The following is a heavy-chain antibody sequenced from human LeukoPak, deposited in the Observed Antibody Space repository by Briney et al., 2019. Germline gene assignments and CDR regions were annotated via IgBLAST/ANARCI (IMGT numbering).Heavy chain of an antibody. V-gene: IGHV3-23*01. CDR1: GFTFSSFA. Sequence: PGGSLKLSCASSGFTFSSFAMRWVRQAPGKGLEWGAVSSGSGCCTYYADSVKGRFNISRDSYKNTLYLQINRLRDEDTAVYYCAKDGQWELPDHFDYWGQGTLVTVSS. J-gene: IGHJ4*02. D-gene: IGHD1-26*01. CDR3: AKDGQWELPDHFDY. CDR2: SSGSGCCT.